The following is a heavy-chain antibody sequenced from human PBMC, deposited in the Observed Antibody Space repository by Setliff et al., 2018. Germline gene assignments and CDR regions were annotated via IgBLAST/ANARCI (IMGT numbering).Heavy chain of an antibody. CDR3: AVFNVTPTRKKYYSYLDV. Sequence: SVKVSCKASGGTLSSLAITWVRQAPGQGLEWMGGTIPLLPLPNYAEKFQDRITITADKSTNTAYMELSSLRSEDTAVYYCAVFNVTPTRKKYYSYLDVWGKGTTVTVSS. CDR2: TIPLLPLP. V-gene: IGHV1-69*10. CDR1: GGTLSSLA. J-gene: IGHJ6*03. D-gene: IGHD2-2*01.